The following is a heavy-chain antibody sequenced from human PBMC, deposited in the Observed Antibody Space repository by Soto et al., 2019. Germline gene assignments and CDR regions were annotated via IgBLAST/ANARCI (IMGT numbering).Heavy chain of an antibody. J-gene: IGHJ5*02. V-gene: IGHV4-59*13. D-gene: IGHD2-8*01. CDR3: SRIDPHLMLASFDP. CDR2: IYDSGPT. CDR1: GDSISDNY. Sequence: QVQLQESGPGLVKPSETMSLTCSVSGDSISDNYWSWILQPPGKGLERLGYIYDSGPTNYNPSLNGHGRISIHKSKTQFSLTLTSVTAADTAFYYCSRIDPHLMLASFDPWGQGTLVTVSS.